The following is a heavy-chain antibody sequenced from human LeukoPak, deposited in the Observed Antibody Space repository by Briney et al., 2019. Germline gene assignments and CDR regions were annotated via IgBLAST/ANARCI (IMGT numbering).Heavy chain of an antibody. Sequence: GTSVKVSCKASGYTFIFYDIAWVRQPTAPGHEWKGFMNPNSGNTRYAPKFQGRVTMTRNTSISTAYMQLSSLRSEDTAVYYCTRVPRTAVGIGGEGTMVTVSS. CDR3: TRVPRTAVGI. CDR1: GYTFIFYD. J-gene: IGHJ3*02. D-gene: IGHD6-19*01. CDR2: MNPNSGNT. V-gene: IGHV1-8*01.